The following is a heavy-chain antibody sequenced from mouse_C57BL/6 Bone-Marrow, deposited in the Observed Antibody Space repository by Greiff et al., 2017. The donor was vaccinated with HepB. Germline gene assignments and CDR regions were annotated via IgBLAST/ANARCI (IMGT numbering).Heavy chain of an antibody. D-gene: IGHD2-4*01. CDR2: INPSTGGT. J-gene: IGHJ1*03. CDR3: ARDYYDYDDWYFDV. CDR1: GYSFTGYY. V-gene: IGHV1-42*01. Sequence: EVQLQQSGPELVKPGASVKISCKASGYSFTGYYMNWVKQSPEKSLEWIGEINPSTGGTTYNQKFKAKATLTVDKSSSTAYMQLKSLTSEDSAVYYCARDYYDYDDWYFDVWGTGTTVTVSS.